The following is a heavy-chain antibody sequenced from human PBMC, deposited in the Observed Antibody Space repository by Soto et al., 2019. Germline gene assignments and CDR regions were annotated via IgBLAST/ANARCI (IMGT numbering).Heavy chain of an antibody. V-gene: IGHV4-4*07. Sequence: PSETLSLTCTVSGASISSYFWAWIRQPAGKALDWIGRISTSGTTNYNPPLKSRVTMSVDTSKNHFSLNLSSVTAADTAVYYCAREAGPDRWFDPWGQGTLVTVSS. CDR1: GASISSYF. J-gene: IGHJ5*02. CDR2: ISTSGTT. D-gene: IGHD6-19*01. CDR3: AREAGPDRWFDP.